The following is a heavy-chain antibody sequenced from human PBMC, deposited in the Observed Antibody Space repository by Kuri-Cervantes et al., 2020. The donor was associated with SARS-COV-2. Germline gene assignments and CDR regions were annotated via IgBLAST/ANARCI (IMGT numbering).Heavy chain of an antibody. Sequence: GESLKISCAASGFTFSSYAMSWVRQAPGKGLEWVSAISSSGSTIYYADSVKGRFTISRDNAKNSLYLQMNSLRAEDTAVYYCARRLEYDFWSGPLDAFDIWGQGTMVTVSS. D-gene: IGHD3-3*01. CDR2: ISSSGSTI. CDR3: ARRLEYDFWSGPLDAFDI. CDR1: GFTFSSYA. V-gene: IGHV3-48*03. J-gene: IGHJ3*02.